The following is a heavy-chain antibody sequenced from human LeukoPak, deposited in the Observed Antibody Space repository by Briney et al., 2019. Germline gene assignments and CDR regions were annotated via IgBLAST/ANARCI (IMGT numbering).Heavy chain of an antibody. J-gene: IGHJ4*02. CDR1: GYTFTSYG. CDR3: AGETDSYLEYYFDY. Sequence: ASVKVSCKASGYTFTSYGISWVRQAPGQGLEWMGWISAYNGNTNYAQKLQGRVTMTTDTSTSTAYMELRSLRSDDTAVYYCAGETDSYLEYYFDYWGQGTLVTVSS. D-gene: IGHD5-18*01. V-gene: IGHV1-18*01. CDR2: ISAYNGNT.